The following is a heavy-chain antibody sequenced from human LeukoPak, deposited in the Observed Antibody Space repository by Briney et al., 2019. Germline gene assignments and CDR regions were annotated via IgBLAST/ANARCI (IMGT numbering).Heavy chain of an antibody. D-gene: IGHD1-1*01. CDR1: GFTFTNSW. J-gene: IGHJ5*01. V-gene: IGHV3-74*01. CDR2: IQTDGST. Sequence: GGSLTLSCPASGFTFTNSWMNWVRQPPGKGLMSVSRIQTDGSTRYAESVKGRFTIPRDNAKNTMYLQMNTLSAEDTAIYYCARGLHWNDFNWFDSWGQGTLVTVSS. CDR3: ARGLHWNDFNWFDS.